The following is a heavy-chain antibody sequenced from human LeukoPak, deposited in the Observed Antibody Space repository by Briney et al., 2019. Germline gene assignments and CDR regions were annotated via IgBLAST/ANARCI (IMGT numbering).Heavy chain of an antibody. V-gene: IGHV4-4*07. CDR3: ARGFSYYDFWSEGYAFDI. J-gene: IGHJ3*02. CDR2: IYTSGST. D-gene: IGHD3-3*01. Sequence: SSETLSLTCTVSGGSISSYYWSWIRQPAGKGLEWIGRIYTSGSTNYNPSLKSRVTMSVDTSKNQFSLKLSSVTAADTAVYYCARGFSYYDFWSEGYAFDIWGQGTMVTVSS. CDR1: GGSISSYY.